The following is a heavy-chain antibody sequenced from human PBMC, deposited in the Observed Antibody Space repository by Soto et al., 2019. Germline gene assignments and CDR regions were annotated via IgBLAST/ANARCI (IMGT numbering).Heavy chain of an antibody. CDR3: ARVVAAAGMRYYYYGMDV. D-gene: IGHD6-13*01. V-gene: IGHV1-69*13. CDR2: IIPIFGTA. J-gene: IGHJ6*02. CDR1: GGTFSSYA. Sequence: SVKVSCKASGGTFSSYAISWVRQAPGQGLEWMGGIIPIFGTANYAQKFQGRVTITADESTSTAYMELSSLRSEDTAVYYCARVVAAAGMRYYYYGMDVWGQGTTVTVSS.